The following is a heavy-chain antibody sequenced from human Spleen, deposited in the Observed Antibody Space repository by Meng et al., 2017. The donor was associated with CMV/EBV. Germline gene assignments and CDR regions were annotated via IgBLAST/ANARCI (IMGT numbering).Heavy chain of an antibody. D-gene: IGHD3-22*01. CDR3: ARDRPYYYDSSGYGHYYFDY. CDR1: GFTFDDYG. Sequence: GESLKISCAASGFTFDDYGMSWVRQAPGKGLEWVSGINWSGGSTGYADSVKGRFTISRDNAKNSLYLQMNSLRAEDTALYYCARDRPYYYDSSGYGHYYFDYWGQGTLVTVSS. CDR2: INWSGGST. V-gene: IGHV3-20*04. J-gene: IGHJ4*02.